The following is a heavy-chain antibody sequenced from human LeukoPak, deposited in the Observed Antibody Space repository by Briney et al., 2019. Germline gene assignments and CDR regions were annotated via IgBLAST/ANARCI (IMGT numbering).Heavy chain of an antibody. CDR1: GGSISSYY. Sequence: SETPSLTCIVSGGSISSYYWSWIRQPAGKGLEWIGRIYSSGSANYNPSLKSQVSMSVDTSKNQFSLKLSSVTAADTAVYYCARNYYDTNGYYSGFDYWGQGTLVTVSS. V-gene: IGHV4-4*07. CDR3: ARNYYDTNGYYSGFDY. J-gene: IGHJ4*02. CDR2: IYSSGSA. D-gene: IGHD3-22*01.